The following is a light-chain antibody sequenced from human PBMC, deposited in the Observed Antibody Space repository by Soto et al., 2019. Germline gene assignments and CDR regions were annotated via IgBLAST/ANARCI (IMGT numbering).Light chain of an antibody. J-gene: IGLJ3*02. CDR2: EVS. CDR3: ISYTSSRTWV. CDR1: SSDVGGYDY. Sequence: QSALTQPASVSGSPGQSITISCTGTSSDVGGYDYVSWCQQHPGKAPKLIIYEVSNRPSGVSNRFSGSKSGNTASLTISGLQAEDEADYYCISYTSSRTWVFGGGTKLTVL. V-gene: IGLV2-14*01.